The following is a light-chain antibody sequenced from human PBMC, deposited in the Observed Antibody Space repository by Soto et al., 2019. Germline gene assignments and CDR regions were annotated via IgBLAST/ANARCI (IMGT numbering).Light chain of an antibody. CDR1: NSNIGRYS. V-gene: IGLV1-44*01. CDR3: AAWDYNLNGPL. J-gene: IGLJ3*02. CDR2: SDD. Sequence: QAVVTQPASLSGTPGQRVTISCSGSNSNIGRYSVNWYQHFPGTAPKILIYSDDERPSGVPDRFSGSKSGTSASLAISGLQSEDEAEYYCAAWDYNLNGPLFGGGTKLTVL.